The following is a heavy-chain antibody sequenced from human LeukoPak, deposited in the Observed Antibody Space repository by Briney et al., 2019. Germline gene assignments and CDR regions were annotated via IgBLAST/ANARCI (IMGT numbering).Heavy chain of an antibody. CDR1: GGSFSGYC. CDR3: ARPSGYSYGNYYYYMDV. V-gene: IGHV4-34*01. D-gene: IGHD5-18*01. CDR2: INHSGST. Sequence: SETLSLTCAVYGGSFSGYCWSWIRQPPGKGLEWIGEINHSGSTNYNPSLKSRVTISVDTSKNQFSLKLSSVTAADTAVYYCARPSGYSYGNYYYYMDVWGKGTTVTVSS. J-gene: IGHJ6*03.